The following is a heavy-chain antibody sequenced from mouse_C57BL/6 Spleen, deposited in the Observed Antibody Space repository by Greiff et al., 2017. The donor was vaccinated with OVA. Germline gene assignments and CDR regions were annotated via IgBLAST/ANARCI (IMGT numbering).Heavy chain of an antibody. Sequence: EVMLVESGGGLVKPGGSLKLSCAASGFTFSSYAMSWVRPTPEKRLEWVATISDGGSYTYYPDNVKGRFTISRDNAKNNLYLQMSHLKAEDTAMYYCAREDWDYWGQGTTLTVSS. V-gene: IGHV5-4*01. J-gene: IGHJ2*01. D-gene: IGHD4-1*01. CDR1: GFTFSSYA. CDR3: AREDWDY. CDR2: ISDGGSYT.